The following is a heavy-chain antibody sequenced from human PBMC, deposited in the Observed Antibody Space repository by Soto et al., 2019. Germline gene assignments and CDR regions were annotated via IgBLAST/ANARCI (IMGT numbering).Heavy chain of an antibody. Sequence: ASVKVSCKASGYTFTGYYMHWVRQAPGQGLEWMGWINPNSGGTNYAQKFQGRVTMTRDTSISTAYMELSRLRSDDTAVYYCARVATITTPILGYWGQGTLVTVSS. CDR3: ARVATITTPILGY. D-gene: IGHD5-12*01. V-gene: IGHV1-2*02. CDR1: GYTFTGYY. J-gene: IGHJ4*02. CDR2: INPNSGGT.